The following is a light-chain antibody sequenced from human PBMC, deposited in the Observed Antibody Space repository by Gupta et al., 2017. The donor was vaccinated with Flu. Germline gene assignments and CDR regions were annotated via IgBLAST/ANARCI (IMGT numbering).Light chain of an antibody. V-gene: IGKV3-11*01. J-gene: IGKJ2*03. CDR3: QQRSNWPLFS. CDR2: NTS. Sequence: EIVLTQSPATLSLSPGERATLSCRASQSVSFYLVWYQQKPGQAPRLLIYNTSNRATGTPARFSGSGAGTDXTLTISXREPDDFAVYYCQQRSNWPLFSFGXGTKLEIK. CDR1: QSVSFY.